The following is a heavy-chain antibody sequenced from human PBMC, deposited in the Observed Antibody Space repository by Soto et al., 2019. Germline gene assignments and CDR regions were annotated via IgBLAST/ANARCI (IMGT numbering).Heavy chain of an antibody. D-gene: IGHD5-12*01. V-gene: IGHV3-23*01. J-gene: IGHJ4*02. CDR1: GFTFRSYA. Sequence: GGSLRLSCAASGFTFRSYAMSWVRQAPGKGLEWVATITGTGTSTYFADSVKGRFTISRDNSRNTLYLQLNSLRAEDTAVYYCAKSQRSQWLPTKYFDSWGQGALVTVYS. CDR2: ITGTGTST. CDR3: AKSQRSQWLPTKYFDS.